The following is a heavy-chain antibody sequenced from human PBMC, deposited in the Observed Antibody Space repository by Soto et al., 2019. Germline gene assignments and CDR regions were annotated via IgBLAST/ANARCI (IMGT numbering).Heavy chain of an antibody. CDR1: GGSISSSTYY. Sequence: SENLSLTCTVSGGSISSSTYYWGWIGQPPGKGLEWIGSVYYSGSTYYNPSLKSRVTISVDTSNNQFSLKLNSVTAADTAVYYCARHQYYYDSSGYTLDYWGQGTLVTGSS. J-gene: IGHJ4*02. CDR2: VYYSGST. CDR3: ARHQYYYDSSGYTLDY. V-gene: IGHV4-39*01. D-gene: IGHD3-22*01.